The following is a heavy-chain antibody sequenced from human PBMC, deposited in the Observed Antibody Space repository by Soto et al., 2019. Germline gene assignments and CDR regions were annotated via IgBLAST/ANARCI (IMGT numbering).Heavy chain of an antibody. V-gene: IGHV3-48*02. CDR1: GFTFRSYS. D-gene: IGHD6-13*01. CDR3: ARDNGIAGSFDP. CDR2: ISISSRTI. Sequence: GVLRLSCAASGFTFRSYSMNWVRQAPGKGLEWVSYISISSRTIYYADSVKGRFTISRDDAKNSLYLQMNSLRDEDTSVYYCARDNGIAGSFDPWGQGTLVTVSS. J-gene: IGHJ5*02.